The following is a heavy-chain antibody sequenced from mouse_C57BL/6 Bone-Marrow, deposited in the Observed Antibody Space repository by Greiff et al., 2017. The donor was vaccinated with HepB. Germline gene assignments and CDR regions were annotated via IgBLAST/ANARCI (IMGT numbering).Heavy chain of an antibody. Sequence: DVQLVESGGGLVKPGGSLKLSCAASGFTFSDYGMHWVRQAPEKGLEWVAYISSGSSTIYYADTVKGRFTISRDNAKNTLFLQMTSLRSEDTAMYYCARPGLWYFDVWGTGTTVTVSS. CDR2: ISSGSSTI. CDR3: ARPGLWYFDV. V-gene: IGHV5-17*01. CDR1: GFTFSDYG. J-gene: IGHJ1*03.